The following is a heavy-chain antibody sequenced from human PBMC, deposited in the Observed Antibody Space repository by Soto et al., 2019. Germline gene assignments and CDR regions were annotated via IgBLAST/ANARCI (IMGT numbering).Heavy chain of an antibody. D-gene: IGHD7-27*01. CDR1: GYTFTASY. CDR2: INPNSGGT. J-gene: IGHJ5*02. Sequence: GASVKVSCKASGYTFTASYIHWLRQAPGQGLEWMGCINPNSGGTYSAQKFQGRVTLTRDTSISTAYMELASLRSDDTAAYYCARGVIGNWDFFDPWGQGTLVTVSS. CDR3: ARGVIGNWDFFDP. V-gene: IGHV1-2*02.